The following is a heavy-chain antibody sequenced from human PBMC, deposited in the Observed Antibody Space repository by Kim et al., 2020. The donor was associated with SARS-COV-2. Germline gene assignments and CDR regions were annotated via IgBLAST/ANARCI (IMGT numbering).Heavy chain of an antibody. J-gene: IGHJ3*02. V-gene: IGHV3-13*04. CDR1: GFTFSSYD. CDR3: ARGYDSSGEDAFDI. Sequence: GGSLRLSCAASGFTFSSYDMHWVRQATGKGLEWVSAIGTAGDTYYPGSVKGRFTISRENAKNSLYLQMNSLRAGDTAVYYCARGYDSSGEDAFDIWGQGTMVTVSS. CDR2: IGTAGDT. D-gene: IGHD3-22*01.